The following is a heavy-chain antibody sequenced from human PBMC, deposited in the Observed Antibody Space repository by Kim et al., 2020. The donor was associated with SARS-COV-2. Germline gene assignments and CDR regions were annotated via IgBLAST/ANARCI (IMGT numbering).Heavy chain of an antibody. CDR2: ISYDGSNK. D-gene: IGHD6-6*01. V-gene: IGHV3-30*18. Sequence: GGSLRLSCAASGFTFSSYGMHWVRQAPGKGLEWVAVISYDGSNKYYADSVKGRFTISRDNSKNTLYLQMNSLRAEDTAVYYCAKDIAARTPAYYFDYWGQGTLVTVSS. CDR1: GFTFSSYG. CDR3: AKDIAARTPAYYFDY. J-gene: IGHJ4*02.